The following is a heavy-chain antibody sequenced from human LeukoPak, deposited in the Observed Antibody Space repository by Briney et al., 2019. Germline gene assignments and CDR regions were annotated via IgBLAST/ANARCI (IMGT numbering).Heavy chain of an antibody. CDR1: GGSIDTYY. CDR3: ARVGTTVVTQGMDS. D-gene: IGHD4-23*01. Sequence: SETLSLTCTVSGGSIDTYYWNWIRQPPGKGLEWIGYVFHTGSTNYNPSLKSRVTISVDTSKNQFSLKLSSVTAADTAVYYCARVGTTVVTQGMDSWGQGTLVTVSS. V-gene: IGHV4-4*09. CDR2: VFHTGST. J-gene: IGHJ4*02.